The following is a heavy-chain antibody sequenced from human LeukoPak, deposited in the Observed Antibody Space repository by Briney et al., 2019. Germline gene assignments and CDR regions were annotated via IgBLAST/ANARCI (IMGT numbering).Heavy chain of an antibody. D-gene: IGHD2-2*01. CDR1: GGSISSSSYY. Sequence: SETLSLTCTVSGGSISSSSYYWGWIRQPPGKGLEWIGSIYYSGSTYYNPSLKSRVTISVDTSKNQFSLKLSSVTAADTAVYYCARFATMLPIADAFDIWGQGTMVTVSS. V-gene: IGHV4-39*01. CDR2: IYYSGST. CDR3: ARFATMLPIADAFDI. J-gene: IGHJ3*02.